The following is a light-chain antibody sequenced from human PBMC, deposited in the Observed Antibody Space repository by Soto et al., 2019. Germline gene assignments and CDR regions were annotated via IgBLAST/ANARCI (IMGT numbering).Light chain of an antibody. Sequence: QSVLTQPPSVSGAPGQRVTISCTGSSSNIGTSYDVHWYQQFPGTAPKLLIYGNNNRPSGVPDRFSGSKSGTSASLAITGLQVEDEADYYCQSYDSSLSGVLFGGVTKLTVL. CDR3: QSYDSSLSGVL. CDR1: SSNIGTSYD. V-gene: IGLV1-40*01. J-gene: IGLJ3*02. CDR2: GNN.